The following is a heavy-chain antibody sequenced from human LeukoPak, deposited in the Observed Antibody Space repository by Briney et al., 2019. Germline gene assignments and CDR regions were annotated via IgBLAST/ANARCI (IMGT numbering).Heavy chain of an antibody. V-gene: IGHV4-39*07. CDR2: IYHSGST. D-gene: IGHD3-10*01. J-gene: IGHJ4*02. Sequence: SETLSLTCTVSGGSISSSSYYWGWIRQPPGKGLEWIGSIYHSGSTYYNPSLKSRVTISVDTSKNQFSLKLSSVTAADTAVYYCAREGNSKLLWTYYFDYWGQGTLVTVSS. CDR3: AREGNSKLLWTYYFDY. CDR1: GGSISSSSYY.